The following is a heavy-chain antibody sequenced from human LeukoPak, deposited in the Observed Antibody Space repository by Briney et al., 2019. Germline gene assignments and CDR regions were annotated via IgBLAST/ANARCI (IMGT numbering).Heavy chain of an antibody. CDR3: AGRPDTAIVPIFDY. CDR1: GYTFTGYY. D-gene: IGHD5-18*01. V-gene: IGHV1-2*02. J-gene: IGHJ4*02. CDR2: INPNSGGT. Sequence: PAASVKVSCKASGYTFTGYYLHWVRQAPGQGLEWMGWINPNSGGTNYAQKFQGRVTMTGDTSISTAYMELSRLSSDDTAIYYCAGRPDTAIVPIFDYWGQGTLVTVSS.